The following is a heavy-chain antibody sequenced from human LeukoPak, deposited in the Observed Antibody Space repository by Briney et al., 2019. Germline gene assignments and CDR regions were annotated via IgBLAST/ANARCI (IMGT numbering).Heavy chain of an antibody. CDR1: GFSFTTYW. J-gene: IGHJ4*02. CDR2: IKQDGTEK. CDR3: AKDTRGELSFDY. D-gene: IGHD1-26*01. Sequence: PGGSLRLSCAASGFSFTTYWMSWVRQAPGKGLEWVANIKQDGTEKYYVDSVKGRFTISRDNAKNTLYLQMNSLRAEDTAVYYCAKDTRGELSFDYWGQVTLVTVSS. V-gene: IGHV3-7*01.